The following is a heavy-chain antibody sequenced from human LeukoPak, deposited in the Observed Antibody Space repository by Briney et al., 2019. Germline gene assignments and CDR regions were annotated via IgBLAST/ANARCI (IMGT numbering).Heavy chain of an antibody. D-gene: IGHD3-16*01. CDR3: ARVGGTNYYYYGMDV. V-gene: IGHV4-39*07. J-gene: IGHJ6*02. CDR2: IYDSGST. CDR1: GGSIRSSYYY. Sequence: SETLSLTCTVSGGSIRSSYYYWGWIRQPPGKGLEWIGSIYDSGSTYYNPSLKRRVTISVDTSKNQFSLKLSSVTAADTAVYYCARVGGTNYYYYGMDVWGQGTTVTVSS.